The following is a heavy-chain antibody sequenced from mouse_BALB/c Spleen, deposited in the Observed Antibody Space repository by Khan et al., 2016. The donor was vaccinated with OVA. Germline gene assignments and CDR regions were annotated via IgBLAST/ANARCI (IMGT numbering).Heavy chain of an antibody. D-gene: IGHD1-1*01. J-gene: IGHJ4*01. V-gene: IGHV1S136*01. CDR3: GRSATDYYTVDY. CDR1: GYTFTDYV. CDR2: IYPYNDDT. Sequence: EVQLQESGPELVQPGASVKMSCKTSGYTFTDYVMHWVKQKPGQGLEWIGYIYPYNDDTESTERFRGKATLTLDKSATTAYMELNSLTTADSAVSYYGRSATDYYTVDYWGQGTSVTVSS.